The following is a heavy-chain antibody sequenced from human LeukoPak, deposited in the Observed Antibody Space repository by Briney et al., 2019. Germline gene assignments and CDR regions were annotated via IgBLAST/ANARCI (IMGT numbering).Heavy chain of an antibody. CDR3: ARPAKGGSSWPYYFDY. CDR2: IYPGDSDT. D-gene: IGHD6-13*01. CDR1: GFTFTSYW. V-gene: IGHV5-51*01. Sequence: ASVKVSCKASGFTFTSYWIGWVRQMPGKGLEWMGIIYPGDSDTRYSPSFQGQVTISADKSISTAYLQWSSLKASDTAMYYCARPAKGGSSWPYYFDYWGQGTLVTVSS. J-gene: IGHJ4*02.